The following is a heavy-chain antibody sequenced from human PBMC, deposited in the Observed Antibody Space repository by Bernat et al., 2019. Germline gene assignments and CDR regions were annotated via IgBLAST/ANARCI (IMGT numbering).Heavy chain of an antibody. CDR1: GFTFSSYG. CDR3: AKDHLGPVLRYFDWLPRTPNYYYYGMDV. J-gene: IGHJ6*02. CDR2: IWYDGSNK. Sequence: QVQLVESGGGVVQPGRSLRLSCAASGFTFSSYGMHWVRQAPGKGLEWVAVIWYDGSNKYYADSVKGRFTISRDNSKNTLYLQMNSLRAEDTAVYYCAKDHLGPVLRYFDWLPRTPNYYYYGMDVWGQGTTVTVSS. D-gene: IGHD3-9*01. V-gene: IGHV3-33*06.